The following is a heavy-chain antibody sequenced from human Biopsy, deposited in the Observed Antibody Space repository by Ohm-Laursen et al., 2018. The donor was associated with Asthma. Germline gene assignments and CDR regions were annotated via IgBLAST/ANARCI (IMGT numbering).Heavy chain of an antibody. CDR2: ISVYNGNT. J-gene: IGHJ6*02. CDR3: ARAVDYSHYYGIDV. D-gene: IGHD3-10*01. CDR1: GYTFNNAG. V-gene: IGHV1-18*01. Sequence: ASVKVSCKTSGYTFNNAGITWVRQAPGRGLEWMGWISVYNGNTKVAQKLQDRATMITDTSTSTAYMELRSLRSDDTAVYFCARAVDYSHYYGIDVWGQGTTVTVS.